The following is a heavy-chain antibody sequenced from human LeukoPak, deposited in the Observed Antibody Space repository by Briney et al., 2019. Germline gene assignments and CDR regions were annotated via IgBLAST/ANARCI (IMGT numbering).Heavy chain of an antibody. V-gene: IGHV3-11*04. Sequence: PGGSLRLSCAASGFTFSDYYMSWIRQAPGKGLECMSYISSSGGTIYYADSVKGRFTISRDNAKNSLYLQMNSLRADDTAVYYCTRDIVHGDYVSAYWGQGTLVTVSS. CDR1: GFTFSDYY. D-gene: IGHD4-17*01. CDR2: ISSSGGTI. CDR3: TRDIVHGDYVSAY. J-gene: IGHJ4*02.